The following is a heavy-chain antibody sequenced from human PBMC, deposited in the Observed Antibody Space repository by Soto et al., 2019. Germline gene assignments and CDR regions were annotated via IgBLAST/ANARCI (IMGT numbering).Heavy chain of an antibody. CDR3: AINTLRPGVFGVVTKPYYYYGTDV. D-gene: IGHD3-3*01. CDR2: IIPIFGTA. J-gene: IGHJ6*02. CDR1: GGTFSSYA. V-gene: IGHV1-69*13. Sequence: ASVKVSCKASGGTFSSYAISWVRQAPGQGLEWMGGIIPIFGTANYAQKFQGRVTITADESTSTAYMELSSLRSEDTAVYYCAINTLRPGVFGVVTKPYYYYGTDVWGHGTTVTVSS.